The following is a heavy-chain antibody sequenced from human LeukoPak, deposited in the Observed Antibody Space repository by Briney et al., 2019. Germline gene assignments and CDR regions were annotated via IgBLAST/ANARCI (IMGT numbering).Heavy chain of an antibody. CDR3: ARVKAPLLWFGELPDY. J-gene: IGHJ4*02. V-gene: IGHV1-8*01. CDR2: MNPNSGNT. D-gene: IGHD3-10*01. CDR1: GYTFTSYD. Sequence: AASVKVSCKASGYTFTSYDINWVRQATGQGLEWMGWMNPNSGNTGYAQKFQGRVTMTRNTSISTAYMELSSLRSEDTAVYYCARVKAPLLWFGELPDYWGQGTLVTVSS.